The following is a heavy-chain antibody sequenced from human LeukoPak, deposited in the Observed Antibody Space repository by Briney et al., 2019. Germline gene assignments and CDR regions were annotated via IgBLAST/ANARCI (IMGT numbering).Heavy chain of an antibody. CDR1: GDKFTNYA. CDR3: ARLNNYDIWRRPLEYYFYYYMDV. D-gene: IGHD3-3*01. Sequence: GASVKVSCKASGDKFTNYAISWVRQAPGQGLEWMGWISAYNGNTNYAQKLQGRVTMTTDTYTSTAYMELRSLRSDDTAVYYCARLNNYDIWRRPLEYYFYYYMDVWGKGTTVTVSS. J-gene: IGHJ6*03. V-gene: IGHV1-18*01. CDR2: ISAYNGNT.